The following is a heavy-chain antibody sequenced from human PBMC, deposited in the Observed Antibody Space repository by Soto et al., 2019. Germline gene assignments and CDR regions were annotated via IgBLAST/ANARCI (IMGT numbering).Heavy chain of an antibody. J-gene: IGHJ4*02. Sequence: QVQLVQSGAEVKKPGSSVKVSCKASGGTFSSYAISWVRQAPGQGLEWMGGIIPIFGTANYAQKFQGSVTITADESTSTAYMELSSLRSADTAVYYCARDHYYDSSGYYYFDYWGQGTLVTVSS. CDR2: IIPIFGTA. CDR3: ARDHYYDSSGYYYFDY. V-gene: IGHV1-69*01. D-gene: IGHD3-22*01. CDR1: GGTFSSYA.